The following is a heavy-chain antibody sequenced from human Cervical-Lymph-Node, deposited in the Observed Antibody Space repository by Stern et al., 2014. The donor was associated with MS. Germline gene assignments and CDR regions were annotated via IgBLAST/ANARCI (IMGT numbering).Heavy chain of an antibody. D-gene: IGHD2-2*01. J-gene: IGHJ6*02. CDR1: GGSISSDNYY. CDR3: PRDHFTTSLDV. V-gene: IGHV4-31*03. CDR2: IYYSGTT. Sequence: VQLVESGPGLVKPSQTLSLTCTVSGGSISSDNYYWTWIRQHPGKGLEWIGHIYYSGTTYYNPSLKSRVSITVDTSQNLFSLRLSSVTAADTAVYYCPRDHFTTSLDVWGHGTTVTVS.